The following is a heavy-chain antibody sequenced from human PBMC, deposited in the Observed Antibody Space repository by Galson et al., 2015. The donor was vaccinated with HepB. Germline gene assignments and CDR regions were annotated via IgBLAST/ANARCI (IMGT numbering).Heavy chain of an antibody. CDR1: GYTFTSYY. J-gene: IGHJ5*02. CDR3: ARANYDILTGREGWFDP. Sequence: SVRVSCKASGYTFTSYYMHWVRQAPGQGLEWMGIINPSGGSTSYAQKFQGRVTMTRDTSTSTVYMELSSLRSEDTAVYYCARANYDILTGREGWFDPWGPGTLVTVSS. V-gene: IGHV1-46*03. CDR2: INPSGGST. D-gene: IGHD3-9*01.